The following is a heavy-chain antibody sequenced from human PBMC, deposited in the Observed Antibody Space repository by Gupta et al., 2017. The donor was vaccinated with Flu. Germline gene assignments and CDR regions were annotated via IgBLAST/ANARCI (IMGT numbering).Heavy chain of an antibody. CDR3: AKDTETRDY. J-gene: IGHJ4*02. V-gene: IGHV3-30*18. CDR2: ISFDGTIK. CDR1: GFDFNNNG. Sequence: SGFDFNNNGMRWVRQAPGKGLEWVAGISFDGTIKYYEDSVKGRFTISRDNSKNTLWLHMNSLRVEDTAVYTCAKDTETRDYWGQGTLVTVSS.